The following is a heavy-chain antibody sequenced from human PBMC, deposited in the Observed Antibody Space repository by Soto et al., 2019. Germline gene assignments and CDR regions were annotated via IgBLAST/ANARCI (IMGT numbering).Heavy chain of an antibody. J-gene: IGHJ3*02. CDR2: IKRKADGGPT. CDR3: TANDVFDI. CDR1: GFTFSDAW. Sequence: GGSLRLSCAASGFTFSDAWMSWVRQTPGKGLEWIGRIKRKADGGPTDYAAPVKGRFTISRDDSKNTLYLQMNSLKTEDTALYYCTANDVFDIWGQATMVTVS. V-gene: IGHV3-15*01.